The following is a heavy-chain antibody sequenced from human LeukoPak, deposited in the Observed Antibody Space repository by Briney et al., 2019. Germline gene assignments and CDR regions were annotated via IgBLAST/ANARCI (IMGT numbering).Heavy chain of an antibody. V-gene: IGHV4-34*01. D-gene: IGHD6-13*01. CDR3: AIRFGRLEAGGTPFDS. J-gene: IGHJ4*02. CDR2: INHSGST. CDR1: GGSFSGYY. Sequence: SETLSLTCAVYGGSFSGYYWSWIRQPPGKGLEWIGEINHSGSTNYNPSLKSRVTISVYTSKNQFSLKLRSVTAADTALYYCAIRFGRLEAGGTPFDSWGQGTLVTVSS.